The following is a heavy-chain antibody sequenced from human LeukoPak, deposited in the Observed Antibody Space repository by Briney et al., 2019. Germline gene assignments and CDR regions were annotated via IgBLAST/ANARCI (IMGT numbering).Heavy chain of an antibody. J-gene: IGHJ5*02. CDR3: ARHVVVVAARWFDP. V-gene: IGHV4-39*01. D-gene: IGHD2-15*01. Sequence: PSETLSLTCTVSGGSISSSSYYWGWIRQPPGKGLEWIGSIYYSGSTYYNPSLKSRVTISVDTSKNQFSLKLSSVTAADTAVYYCARHVVVVAARWFDPWGQGTLVTASS. CDR1: GGSISSSSYY. CDR2: IYYSGST.